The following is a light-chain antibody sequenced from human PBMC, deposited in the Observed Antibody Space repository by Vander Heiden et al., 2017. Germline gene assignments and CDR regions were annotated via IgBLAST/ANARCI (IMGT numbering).Light chain of an antibody. CDR1: SIDVGGYNY. J-gene: IGLJ2*01. CDR2: DVS. CDR3: SSYTSSSTLYVV. V-gene: IGLV2-14*03. Sequence: QSALTQPASVSGSPGQSITISCTGTSIDVGGYNYVSWYQQHPGKAPKLMIYDVSNRPSGVSNRFSGSKSGNTASLTISGLQAEDEADYYCSSYTSSSTLYVVFGGGTKLTVL.